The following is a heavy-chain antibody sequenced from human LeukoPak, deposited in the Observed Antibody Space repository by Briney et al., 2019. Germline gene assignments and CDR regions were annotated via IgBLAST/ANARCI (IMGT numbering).Heavy chain of an antibody. CDR1: GFTFSSYA. J-gene: IGHJ6*02. V-gene: IGHV3-23*01. D-gene: IGHD3-9*01. Sequence: GGSLRLSCAASGFTFSSYAMSWVRQAPGKGLEWVSAINNSGGSTYHADSVKGRFTISRDNSKNTVYLQMNSLRAEDTAVYYCAKDLDILTGLYYYYAMDVWGQGTTVTVSS. CDR2: INNSGGST. CDR3: AKDLDILTGLYYYYAMDV.